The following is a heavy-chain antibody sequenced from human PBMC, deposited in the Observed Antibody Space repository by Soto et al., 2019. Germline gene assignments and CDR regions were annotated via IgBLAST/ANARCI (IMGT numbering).Heavy chain of an antibody. CDR1: GFIFSNYE. Sequence: GGSLRLSCEASGFIFSNYEMTWVRQAPGKGLEWVSYISGTGNTIYYADSVRGRFTISRDRAKNSPYLQMSSLRAEDTAVYYCARRRSHYYYYCMDVWGRGTTVTVSS. CDR2: ISGTGNTI. D-gene: IGHD3-3*01. CDR3: ARRRSHYYYYCMDV. V-gene: IGHV3-48*03. J-gene: IGHJ6*02.